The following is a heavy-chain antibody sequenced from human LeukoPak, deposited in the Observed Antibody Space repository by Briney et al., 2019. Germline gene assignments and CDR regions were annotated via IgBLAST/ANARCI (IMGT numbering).Heavy chain of an antibody. Sequence: PSETLSLTCTVSGGSISSYYWSWIRQPPGKGLEWIGYISYSGSTNYNPSLRSRVTISVDTSKNQFSLKLSSVTAADTAVYYCASRLRDGFDYWGQGTLVTVSS. CDR1: GGSISSYY. CDR3: ASRLRDGFDY. V-gene: IGHV4-59*08. D-gene: IGHD5-24*01. CDR2: ISYSGST. J-gene: IGHJ4*02.